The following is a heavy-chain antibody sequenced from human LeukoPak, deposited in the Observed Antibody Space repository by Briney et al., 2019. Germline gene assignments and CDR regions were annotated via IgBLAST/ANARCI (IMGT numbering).Heavy chain of an antibody. CDR3: ARGSGIVGATKGFDY. CDR2: INPNSGGT. V-gene: IGHV1-2*02. Sequence: ASVTVSCKASGYTFTGYYMHWVRQAPGQGREWMGWINPNSGGTNYAQKFQGRVTMTRDTSISTAYMELSRLRSDDTAVYYCARGSGIVGATKGFDYWGQGTLVTVSS. J-gene: IGHJ4*02. D-gene: IGHD1-26*01. CDR1: GYTFTGYY.